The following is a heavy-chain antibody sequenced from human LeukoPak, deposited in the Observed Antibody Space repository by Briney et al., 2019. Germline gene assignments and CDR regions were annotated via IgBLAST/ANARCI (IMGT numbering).Heavy chain of an antibody. CDR1: GFTFSSYA. CDR2: ISGSGGST. D-gene: IGHD6-13*01. J-gene: IGHJ4*02. CDR3: ARVSVNIAAADYYFDY. Sequence: GGSLRLSCAASGFTFSSYAMSWVRQAPGKGLEWVSAISGSGGSTYYADSVKGRFTISRDNSKNTLYLQMNSLRAEDTAVYYCARVSVNIAAADYYFDYWGQGTLVTVSS. V-gene: IGHV3-23*01.